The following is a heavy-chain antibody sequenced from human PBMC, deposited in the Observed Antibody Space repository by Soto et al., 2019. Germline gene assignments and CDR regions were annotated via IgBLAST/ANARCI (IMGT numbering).Heavy chain of an antibody. Sequence: SGPTLVNPTQTLTLTCTFSGFSFTTAGVAVGWIRQTPGGALEWLTLIYYNDDRRFSPSLKTRLTITGDTSKNQVVLSLTNVDPGDTATYFWAHSDGGYEIIYFDFWGQGIPGTVSS. V-gene: IGHV2-5*01. CDR2: IYYNDDR. CDR1: GFSFTTAGVA. CDR3: AHSDGGYEIIYFDF. D-gene: IGHD5-12*01. J-gene: IGHJ4*02.